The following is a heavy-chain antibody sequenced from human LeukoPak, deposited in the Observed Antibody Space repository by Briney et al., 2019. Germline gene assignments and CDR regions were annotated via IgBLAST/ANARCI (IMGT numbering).Heavy chain of an antibody. D-gene: IGHD2-2*01. CDR1: GFTFSSYA. CDR3: AKAHTLCSSTSCYFDY. J-gene: IGHJ4*02. V-gene: IGHV3-23*01. Sequence: GGSLRLSCAVSGFTFSSYAMSWVRQAPGKGLEWVSDISGSGGITYYADSVKGRFTISRDNSKNTLYLQMNSLRAEDTAIYYCAKAHTLCSSTSCYFDYWGQGTLVTVSS. CDR2: ISGSGGIT.